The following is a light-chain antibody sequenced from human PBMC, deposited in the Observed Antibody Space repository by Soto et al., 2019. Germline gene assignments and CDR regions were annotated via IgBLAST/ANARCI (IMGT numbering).Light chain of an antibody. V-gene: IGLV2-11*01. Sequence: QSALTQPRSVSGSPGQSVTISCTGTSSDVGGYNYVSWYQHHPGKAPKLMIYDVSKRPSGVPDRFSGSKPGNTASLTISGLQSEDEADYYCCSYAGSYVFGTGTKLTVL. J-gene: IGLJ1*01. CDR3: CSYAGSYV. CDR2: DVS. CDR1: SSDVGGYNY.